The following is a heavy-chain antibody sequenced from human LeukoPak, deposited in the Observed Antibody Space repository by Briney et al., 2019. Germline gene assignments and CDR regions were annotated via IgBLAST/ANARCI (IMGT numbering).Heavy chain of an antibody. Sequence: GRFTMSRDNAKNSLYLQMNRLRAEDTAVYYCAKDGNSGSLDYFDYWGQGTLVTVSS. CDR3: AKDGNSGSLDYFDY. J-gene: IGHJ4*02. D-gene: IGHD1-26*01. V-gene: IGHV3-11*05.